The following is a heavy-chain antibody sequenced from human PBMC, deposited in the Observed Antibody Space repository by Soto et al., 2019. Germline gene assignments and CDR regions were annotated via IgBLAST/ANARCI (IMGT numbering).Heavy chain of an antibody. D-gene: IGHD1-7*01. J-gene: IGHJ6*02. Sequence: QVQLVQSGAEVKKPGASVKVSCKASGYTFTSYGISWVRQAPGQGLEWMGWISAYNGNTNYAQKLQGRVTMTTDTSTSTAYMEPRSMRSDDTAVYYCAAPTVTTSRKNYYYGMDVWGQGTTVTVSS. CDR3: AAPTVTTSRKNYYYGMDV. CDR1: GYTFTSYG. V-gene: IGHV1-18*04. CDR2: ISAYNGNT.